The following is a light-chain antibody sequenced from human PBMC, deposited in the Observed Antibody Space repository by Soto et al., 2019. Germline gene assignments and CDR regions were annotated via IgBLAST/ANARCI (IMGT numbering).Light chain of an antibody. CDR2: GNN. CDR3: AAWDDSLKGVV. CDR1: TSNIGSNT. V-gene: IGLV1-44*01. Sequence: QSALPQSPSASGTPGQRVTISCFGRTSNIGSNTVSWYQQLPGTAPKLLIYGNNQRPSGVPDRFSVSESGTSASLAISGLQSYDEADYYCAAWDDSLKGVVFGGGTKLTVL. J-gene: IGLJ3*02.